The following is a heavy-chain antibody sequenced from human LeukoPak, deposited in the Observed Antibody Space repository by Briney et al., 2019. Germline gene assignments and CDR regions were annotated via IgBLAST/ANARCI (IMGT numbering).Heavy chain of an antibody. V-gene: IGHV3-74*01. CDR3: AKARGLLDDAFDI. CDR1: GFTFSNNW. Sequence: GGSLRLSCAASGFTFSNNWMHWVRQAPGKGLVWVSRISRDGSSTSYADSVKGRFTISRDNAKNSLYLQMNSLRAEDTALYYCAKARGLLDDAFDIWGQGTMVTVSS. J-gene: IGHJ3*02. CDR2: ISRDGSST. D-gene: IGHD2/OR15-2a*01.